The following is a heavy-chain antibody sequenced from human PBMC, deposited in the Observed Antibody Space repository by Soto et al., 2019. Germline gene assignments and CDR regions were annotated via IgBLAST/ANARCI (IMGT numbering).Heavy chain of an antibody. CDR3: AREYISSWFDY. CDR1: GYAITSYY. J-gene: IGHJ4*02. V-gene: IGHV1-3*01. Sequence: PVKASSKAPGYAITSYYMRWVGQAPGQGLEWMAWINAGNGNTKYSQKFQGRVTITRDTSASTAYMELSRLRFDDTAMYYCAREYISSWFDYWGQGTLVTVSS. CDR2: INAGNGNT. D-gene: IGHD6-13*01.